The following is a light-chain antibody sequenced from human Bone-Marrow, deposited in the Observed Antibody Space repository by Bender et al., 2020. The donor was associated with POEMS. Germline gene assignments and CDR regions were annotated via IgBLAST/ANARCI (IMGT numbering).Light chain of an antibody. J-gene: IGLJ3*02. CDR2: DGS. V-gene: IGLV2-23*01. Sequence: QSALTQPASVSGSPGQSITISCTGTSRDVASYNVVSWYQQHPDKAPKLMIYDGSKRPSGVSNRFFGSKSGNTASLTISGLQAEDEADYYCCSYAGSGSWMFGGGTKLTVL. CDR3: CSYAGSGSWM. CDR1: SRDVASYNV.